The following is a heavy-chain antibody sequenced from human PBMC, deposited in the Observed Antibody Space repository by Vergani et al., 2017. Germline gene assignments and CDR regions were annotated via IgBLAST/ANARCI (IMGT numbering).Heavy chain of an antibody. V-gene: IGHV4-61*02. J-gene: IGHJ2*01. Sequence: QVQLQESGPGLVKPSQTLSLTCTVSSGSISSGSHYWSWIRQAAGKGLEWIGRIYSSGSTNYNPSLKSRVTISVDTSKNQFSLKLSSVTAADTAVYYCARGRITMVRGVMRYFDLWGRGTLVTVSS. D-gene: IGHD3-10*01. CDR1: SGSISSGSHY. CDR3: ARGRITMVRGVMRYFDL. CDR2: IYSSGST.